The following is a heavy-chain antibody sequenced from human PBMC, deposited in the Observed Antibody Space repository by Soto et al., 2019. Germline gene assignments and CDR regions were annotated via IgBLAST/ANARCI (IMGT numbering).Heavy chain of an antibody. V-gene: IGHV3-30*18. CDR3: AKRMYYYGSGSQLDY. CDR1: GFTFSSYG. CDR2: ISYDGSNK. J-gene: IGHJ4*02. Sequence: GGSLRLSCAASGFTFSSYGMHWVRQAPGKGLEWVAVISYDGSNKYYADSVKGRFTISRDNSKNTLYLQMNSLRAEDTAVYYCAKRMYYYGSGSQLDYWGQGTLVTVSS. D-gene: IGHD3-10*01.